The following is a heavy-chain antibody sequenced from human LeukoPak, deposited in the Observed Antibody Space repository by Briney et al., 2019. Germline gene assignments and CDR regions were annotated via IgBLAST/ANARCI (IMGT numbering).Heavy chain of an antibody. J-gene: IGHJ3*02. Sequence: ASVKVSCKASGYSFTSYYVHCVRQAPGQGLEWVGVINPSDGGTISAQKLQDRVALTRDTSTSTVYMEMSSLKSDDTAVYYCARGPLLGYDTNDSGFGIWGQGTLVTVSP. V-gene: IGHV1-46*04. CDR3: ARGPLLGYDTNDSGFGI. D-gene: IGHD3-22*01. CDR1: GYSFTSYY. CDR2: INPSDGGT.